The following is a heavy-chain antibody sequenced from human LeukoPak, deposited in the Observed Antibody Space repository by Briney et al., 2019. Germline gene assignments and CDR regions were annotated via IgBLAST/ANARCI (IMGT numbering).Heavy chain of an antibody. CDR1: GGSISSSSYY. J-gene: IGHJ4*02. D-gene: IGHD4-23*01. Sequence: SETLSLTCTVSGGSISSSSYYWGWIRQPPGKGLEWIGSIYYSGSTYYNPSLKSRVTISVDTSKNQFSLKLSSVTAADTAVYYCAGGSGATGVFDYWGQGTLVTVSS. CDR2: IYYSGST. CDR3: AGGSGATGVFDY. V-gene: IGHV4-39*07.